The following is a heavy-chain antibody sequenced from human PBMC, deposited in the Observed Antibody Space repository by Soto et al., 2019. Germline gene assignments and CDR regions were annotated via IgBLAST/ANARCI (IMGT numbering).Heavy chain of an antibody. J-gene: IGHJ4*02. CDR1: GLTFSDYY. V-gene: IGHV3-11*06. CDR3: VRNPDSGGYSSFDY. CDR2: ISSSDAGSYT. Sequence: GGSLRLSCAASGLTFSDYYMSWIRQAPGRGLEWLSYISSSDAGSYTNSADSVKGRFTISRDSARNSLYLQMNSLRAEDTAIYYCVRNPDSGGYSSFDYWGQGTRVTVSS. D-gene: IGHD3-22*01.